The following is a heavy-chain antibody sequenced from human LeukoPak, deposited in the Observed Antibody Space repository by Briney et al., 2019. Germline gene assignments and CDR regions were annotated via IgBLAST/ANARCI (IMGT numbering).Heavy chain of an antibody. J-gene: IGHJ4*02. CDR1: GYTFTGYY. D-gene: IGHD6-19*01. V-gene: IGHV1-2*02. CDR2: INPNSGGT. CDR3: ARDAGAAVAGGESDY. Sequence: ASVKVSCKASGYTFTGYYMHWVRQAPGQGLEWMGWINPNSGGTNYAQKFQDRVTMTRDTSISTAYMELSRLRSDDTAVYYCARDAGAAVAGGESDYWGQGTLVTVSS.